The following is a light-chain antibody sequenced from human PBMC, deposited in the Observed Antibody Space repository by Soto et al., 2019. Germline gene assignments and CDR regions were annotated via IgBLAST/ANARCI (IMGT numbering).Light chain of an antibody. CDR1: QSLAYIDGNTY. CDR2: KVS. CDR3: MQGTHWPPYT. J-gene: IGKJ2*01. Sequence: EVVMTQSPLSLPVTLGQPASISCRSSQSLAYIDGNTYLSWFQQRPGQSPRRIIYKVSNRESGVPDRCIGSGSGTDFTLKISRVEAEDVGVYYCMQGTHWPPYTFGQGTKLEIK. V-gene: IGKV2-30*01.